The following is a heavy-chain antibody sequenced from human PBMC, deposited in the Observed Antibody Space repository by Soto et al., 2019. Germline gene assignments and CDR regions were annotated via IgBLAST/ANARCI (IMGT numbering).Heavy chain of an antibody. V-gene: IGHV4-31*03. CDR1: GGSISSGGYY. D-gene: IGHD4-17*01. CDR3: ARGAYGDLNWFDP. Sequence: QVQLQESGPGLVKPSQTLSLTCTVSGGSISSGGYYWSWIRQHPGKGLEWIGYIYYSGSTYYKPSLKSRVTISVDTSKNQFSLKLSSVTAADTAVYYCARGAYGDLNWFDPWGQGTLVTVSS. J-gene: IGHJ5*02. CDR2: IYYSGST.